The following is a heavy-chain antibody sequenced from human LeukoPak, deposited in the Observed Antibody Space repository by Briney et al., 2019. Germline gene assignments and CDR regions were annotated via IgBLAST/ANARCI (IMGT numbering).Heavy chain of an antibody. J-gene: IGHJ4*02. CDR2: INSDGSST. CDR1: GFTFSSYW. Sequence: GGSLRLSCGASGFTFSSYWMHWVRQAPGKGLVWVSRINSDGSSTDYADSVKGRFTISRDNTKNTLYLQMNSLRAEDTAVYYYAKRADYGGNSYDYWGQGTLVIVSS. CDR3: AKRADYGGNSYDY. D-gene: IGHD4-23*01. V-gene: IGHV3-74*01.